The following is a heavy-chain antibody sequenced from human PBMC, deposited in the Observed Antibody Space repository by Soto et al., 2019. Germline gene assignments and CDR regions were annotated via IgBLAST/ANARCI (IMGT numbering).Heavy chain of an antibody. Sequence: QVQLQESGPGLVKPSETLSLTCTVSGGSISSYYWSWIRQPPGKGLEWIGYIYYSGSTNYHPSLKSRVTTSVDTSKNQFSLKLSSVTAADTAVYYCARDGSSPMITFGGAAGWFDPWGQGTLVTVSS. CDR3: ARDGSSPMITFGGAAGWFDP. D-gene: IGHD3-16*01. J-gene: IGHJ5*02. V-gene: IGHV4-59*01. CDR2: IYYSGST. CDR1: GGSISSYY.